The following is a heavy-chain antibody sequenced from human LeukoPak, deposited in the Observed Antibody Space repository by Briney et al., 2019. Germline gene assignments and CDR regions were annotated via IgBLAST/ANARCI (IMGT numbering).Heavy chain of an antibody. J-gene: IGHJ4*02. Sequence: GGSLRLSCSASGFTFSSYAMHWVRQAPGKGLEYVSAISSNGGSTYYADSVKGRFTISRDNSKNTLYLQMSSLRAEDTAVYYCVKSTEINYGSGTFDYWGQGTLVTVSS. CDR2: ISSNGGST. D-gene: IGHD3-10*01. CDR3: VKSTEINYGSGTFDY. V-gene: IGHV3-64D*06. CDR1: GFTFSSYA.